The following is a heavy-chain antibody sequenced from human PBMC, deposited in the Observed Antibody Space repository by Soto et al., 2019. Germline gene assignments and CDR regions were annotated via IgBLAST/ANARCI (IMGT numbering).Heavy chain of an antibody. CDR2: ISYDGGHK. V-gene: IGHV3-30*03. CDR3: ARDSRFQGGRVTGAFDI. CDR1: AFTFSSHG. J-gene: IGHJ3*02. D-gene: IGHD3-16*01. Sequence: QVQLVESGGGVVQPGGSLRLSCAASAFTFSSHGMHWVLQAPGKGPEWMAVISYDGGHKYYADSVRGGFTISRDNSKNTLYLQMNSLRPEDTALFYCARDSRFQGGRVTGAFDIWGRGTMVTVSS.